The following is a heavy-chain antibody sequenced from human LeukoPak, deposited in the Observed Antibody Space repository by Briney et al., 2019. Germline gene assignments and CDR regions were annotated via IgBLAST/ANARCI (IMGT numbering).Heavy chain of an antibody. V-gene: IGHV1-18*01. CDR1: GYTFTSYG. J-gene: IGHJ5*02. CDR2: ISAYNGNT. D-gene: IGHD6-13*01. Sequence: ASVKVSCKASGYTFTSYGISWVRQAPGQGLEWMGWISAYNGNTNYAQKLQGRVTMTTDTSTSTAYMELRSLRSDDTAVYHCARDRAAAGSRDRFDPWGQGTLVTVSS. CDR3: ARDRAAAGSRDRFDP.